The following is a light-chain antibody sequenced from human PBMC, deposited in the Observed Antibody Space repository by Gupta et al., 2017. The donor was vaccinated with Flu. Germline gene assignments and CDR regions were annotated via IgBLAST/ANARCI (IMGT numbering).Light chain of an antibody. CDR3: QSYDSSLSAVV. Sequence: QSVLTQPPSVSGAPGQRVTISCTGSSSNIGAGYDVLWYMQLPGTAPKLLIYSNNRRPPGVPDRFSGSKSGTSASLAITGFQAEDEADYYCQSYDSSLSAVVFGGGTSLTVL. J-gene: IGLJ3*02. CDR2: SNN. V-gene: IGLV1-40*01. CDR1: SSNIGAGYD.